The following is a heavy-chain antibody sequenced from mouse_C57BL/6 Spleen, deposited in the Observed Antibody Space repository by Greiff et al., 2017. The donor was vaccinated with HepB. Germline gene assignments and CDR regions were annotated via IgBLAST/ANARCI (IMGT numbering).Heavy chain of an antibody. CDR1: GYTFTSYW. D-gene: IGHD1-1*01. CDR2: IYPGSGST. Sequence: QVQLQQPGAELVKPGASVKMSCKASGYTFTSYWITWVKQRPGQGLEWIGDIYPGSGSTNYNEKFKSKATLTVDTSSSTAYMQLSSLTSEDSAVYYCARKEAGYYGSSYDDYAMDYWGQGTSVTVSS. J-gene: IGHJ4*01. V-gene: IGHV1-55*01. CDR3: ARKEAGYYGSSYDDYAMDY.